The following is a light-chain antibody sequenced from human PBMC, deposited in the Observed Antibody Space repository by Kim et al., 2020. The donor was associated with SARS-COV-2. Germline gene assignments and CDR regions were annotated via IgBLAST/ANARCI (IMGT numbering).Light chain of an antibody. V-gene: IGKV3D-15*01. Sequence: LSGSPGERATSSCRASQNIGRNLAWYQQKPGQVPRLLIYGASTRATGISARFSGSGSETEFTLTISSLQSEDFAVYYCQQYNALYTFGQGTKLEI. J-gene: IGKJ2*01. CDR2: GAS. CDR3: QQYNALYT. CDR1: QNIGRN.